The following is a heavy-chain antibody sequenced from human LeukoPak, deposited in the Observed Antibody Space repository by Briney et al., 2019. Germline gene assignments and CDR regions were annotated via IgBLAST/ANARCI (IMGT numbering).Heavy chain of an antibody. Sequence: PSETLSLTCTVSGGSIGGYSWHWIRQPAGNVLEWIGRIFASGSTNYNPSLKSRVTISVDTSKNQFSLKLSSVTAADTAVYYCARVVAANYYDRVEIGEFDYWGQGTLVTVSS. D-gene: IGHD3-22*01. V-gene: IGHV4-4*07. CDR3: ARVVAANYYDRVEIGEFDY. J-gene: IGHJ4*02. CDR1: GGSIGGYS. CDR2: IFASGST.